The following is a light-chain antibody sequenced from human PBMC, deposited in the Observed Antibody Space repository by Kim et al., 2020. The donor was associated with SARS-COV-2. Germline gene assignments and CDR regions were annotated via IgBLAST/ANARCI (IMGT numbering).Light chain of an antibody. J-gene: IGKJ1*01. Sequence: SPQHRHTPSCTSSETIFRNFLAWYQQKPGQAPRLLIYGVSTRANGIPDRFSGSGSGTDFTLTISRLEFEDFTVYYCQQYGSSPETFGQGTKVDIK. CDR2: GVS. V-gene: IGKV3-20*01. CDR3: QQYGSSPET. CDR1: ETIFRNF.